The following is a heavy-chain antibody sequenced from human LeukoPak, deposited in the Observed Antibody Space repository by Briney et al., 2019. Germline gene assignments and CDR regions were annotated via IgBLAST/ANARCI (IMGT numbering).Heavy chain of an antibody. CDR3: AKVGYCSSTSCYSGAFDI. V-gene: IGHV3-30*02. J-gene: IGHJ3*02. D-gene: IGHD2-2*03. Sequence: GGSLRLSCAASGFTFSSYWMHWVRQAPGKGLEWVAFIRYDGSNKYYADSVKGRFTISRDNSKNTLYLQMNSLRAEDTAVYYCAKVGYCSSTSCYSGAFDIWGQGTMVTVSS. CDR1: GFTFSSYW. CDR2: IRYDGSNK.